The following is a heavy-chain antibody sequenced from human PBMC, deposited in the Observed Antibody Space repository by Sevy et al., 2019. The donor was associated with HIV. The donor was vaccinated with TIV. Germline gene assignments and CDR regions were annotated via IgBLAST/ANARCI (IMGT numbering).Heavy chain of an antibody. CDR1: GFTFSNYA. CDR3: AKDRGRVAGLLWILFDF. V-gene: IGHV3-23*01. Sequence: GGSLRLSCAASGFTFSNYAMTWVRQAPGKGLEWVSAISGSGDSTYYADSVKGRFTISRDNSEKTLYLQMNSLRAEDTAVYYCAKDRGRVAGLLWILFDFWGQGTLVTVSS. CDR2: ISGSGDST. D-gene: IGHD6-19*01. J-gene: IGHJ4*02.